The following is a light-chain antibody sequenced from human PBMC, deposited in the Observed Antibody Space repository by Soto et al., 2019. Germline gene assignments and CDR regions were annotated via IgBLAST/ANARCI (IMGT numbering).Light chain of an antibody. CDR2: DAS. V-gene: IGKV3-11*01. CDR1: QSVTSNY. Sequence: EIVLTQSPGTLSLSPGERATLSGMASQSVTSNYLAWYQQKPGQSPRLLIYDASNRATGIPARFSGSGSGTDFTLTISSLEPEDFAVYYCQHRSSWPVSFGQGTRLEIK. CDR3: QHRSSWPVS. J-gene: IGKJ5*01.